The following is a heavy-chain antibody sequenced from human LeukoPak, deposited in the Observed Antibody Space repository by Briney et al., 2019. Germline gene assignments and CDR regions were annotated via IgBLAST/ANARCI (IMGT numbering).Heavy chain of an antibody. Sequence: ASVKVSCKASGYTFTSYDINWVRQATGQGLEWMGWMNPNSGNTGYAQKFQGRVTMTRNTSISTAYMELSSLRSEDTAVYYCARDYVIIGTTGYYFDYWGQGTLVTVSS. D-gene: IGHD1-7*01. J-gene: IGHJ4*02. CDR2: MNPNSGNT. CDR3: ARDYVIIGTTGYYFDY. V-gene: IGHV1-8*01. CDR1: GYTFTSYD.